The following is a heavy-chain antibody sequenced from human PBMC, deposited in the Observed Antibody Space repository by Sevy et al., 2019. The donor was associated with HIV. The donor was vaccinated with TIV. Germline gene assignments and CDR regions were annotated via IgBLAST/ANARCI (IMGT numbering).Heavy chain of an antibody. V-gene: IGHV4-61*01. CDR2: IYYSGST. J-gene: IGHJ6*02. D-gene: IGHD2-8*02. CDR1: GGSVSSGSYY. CDR3: ARRGGLVDGGMDV. Sequence: SETLSLTCTVSGGSVSSGSYYWSWIRQPPGKGLECIGYIYYSGSTNYNPSLKSRVTISVDPSKNQFSLKLSSVTASDTAVYYCARRGGLVDGGMDVWGQGTTVTVS.